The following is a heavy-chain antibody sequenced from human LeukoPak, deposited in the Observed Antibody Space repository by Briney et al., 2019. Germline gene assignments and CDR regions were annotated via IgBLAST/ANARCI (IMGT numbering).Heavy chain of an antibody. CDR2: ISTYNGDT. CDR1: GYTFTSFG. J-gene: IGHJ3*02. Sequence: VKVSCKASGYTFTSFGFSWARQAPGQGLEWMGWISTYNGDTKYVQNFQDRLTMTTDTSASTAYMELRNLRSDDTAVYYCARVRRYSGYNYFDAFDNWGQGTMVTVSS. CDR3: ARVRRYSGYNYFDAFDN. V-gene: IGHV1-18*01. D-gene: IGHD5-12*01.